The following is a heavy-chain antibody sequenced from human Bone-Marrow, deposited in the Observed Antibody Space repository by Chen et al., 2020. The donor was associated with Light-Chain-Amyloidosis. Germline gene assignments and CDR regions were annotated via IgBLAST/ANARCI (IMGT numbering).Heavy chain of an antibody. J-gene: IGHJ4*02. CDR2: IRYDGSNK. Sequence: GGGVVQPGGSLRLSCAASGFTFSSYGMHWVRQAPGKGLEWMAFIRYDGSNKYYADSVKGRFTISRDNAKNSLYLQMNSLRAEDTAVYYCARATASGWYPVYFDYWGQGTLVTVSS. CDR1: GFTFSSYG. CDR3: ARATASGWYPVYFDY. V-gene: IGHV3-30*02. D-gene: IGHD6-19*01.